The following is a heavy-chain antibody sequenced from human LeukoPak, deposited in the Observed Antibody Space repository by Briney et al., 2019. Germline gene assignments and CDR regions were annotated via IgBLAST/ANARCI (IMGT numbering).Heavy chain of an antibody. CDR1: GFTVISNY. CDR2: IYSDGST. CDR3: ARDLTSYDYVWDY. D-gene: IGHD3-16*01. V-gene: IGHV3-66*01. Sequence: GGSLRLSCVASGFTVISNYMTWVRQAPGKGLEWVSVIYSDGSTYYADSVKGRFTISRDNSKNTLYPQMNSLRAEDTAVYYCARDLTSYDYVWDYWGQGTLVTVSS. J-gene: IGHJ4*02.